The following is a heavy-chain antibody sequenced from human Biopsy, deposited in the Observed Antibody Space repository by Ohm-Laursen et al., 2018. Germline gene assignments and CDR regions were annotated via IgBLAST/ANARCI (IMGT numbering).Heavy chain of an antibody. V-gene: IGHV4-31*03. CDR1: GGSITRGGYY. CDR2: VSYRGGT. J-gene: IGHJ2*01. Sequence: SQTLSLTCTVSGGSITRGGYYWNWIRQHPEKGLEWIGYVSYRGGTYHNPSLESRVFLSLDTSKNQFSLRLTSVTAADTAVYYCARHAPSYSGSYWRYFDLWGRGTLVTVSS. D-gene: IGHD1-26*01. CDR3: ARHAPSYSGSYWRYFDL.